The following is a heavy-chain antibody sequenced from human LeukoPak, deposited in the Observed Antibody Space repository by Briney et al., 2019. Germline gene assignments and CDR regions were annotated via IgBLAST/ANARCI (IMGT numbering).Heavy chain of an antibody. CDR3: AKDRGYSGYDYFDY. CDR2: ISGSGGST. Sequence: GGSLRLSCVGSGFTFSSFWMSWVRQAPGKGLEWVSAISGSGGSTYYADSVKGRFTISRDNSKNTLYLQMNSLRAEDTAVYYCAKDRGYSGYDYFDYWGQGTLVTVSS. V-gene: IGHV3-23*01. J-gene: IGHJ4*02. CDR1: GFTFSSFW. D-gene: IGHD5-12*01.